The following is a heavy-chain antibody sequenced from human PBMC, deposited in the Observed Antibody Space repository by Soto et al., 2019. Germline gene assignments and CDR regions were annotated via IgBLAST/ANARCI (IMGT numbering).Heavy chain of an antibody. Sequence: PSQTLSVTCALSGDSVSSNKAAWNWIRLSPTRGLECLGRTYYRSKWHSVSAVSVKSRATIKPDKSKKQFYLQPNSVTPEDSIVYYCESGTAMLNPCGQRTQVTVSA. V-gene: IGHV6-1*01. D-gene: IGHD2-8*01. J-gene: IGHJ5*02. CDR2: TYYRSKWHS. CDR3: ESGTAMLNP. CDR1: GDSVSSNKAA.